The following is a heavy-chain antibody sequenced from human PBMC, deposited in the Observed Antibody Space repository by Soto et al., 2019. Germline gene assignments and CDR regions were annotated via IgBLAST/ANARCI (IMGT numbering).Heavy chain of an antibody. CDR2: IYYSGST. V-gene: IGHV4-39*01. CDR3: ARHVEDTAMVTNDY. CDR1: VGSSSSSSYY. J-gene: IGHJ4*02. D-gene: IGHD5-18*01. Sequence: PAETLSLTCTVSVGSSSSSSYYWCWIRHPPGKGLEWIGSIYYSGSTYYNPSLKSRVTISVDTSKNQFSLKLSSVTAADTAVYYCARHVEDTAMVTNDYWGQGTLVTVSS.